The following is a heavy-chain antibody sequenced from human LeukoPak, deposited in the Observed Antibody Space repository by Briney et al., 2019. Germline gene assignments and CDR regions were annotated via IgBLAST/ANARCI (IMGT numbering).Heavy chain of an antibody. D-gene: IGHD4-11*01. CDR3: ARLIRSYLNYPQEGSYYYGMDV. CDR1: GGSISSYY. V-gene: IGHV4-59*01. CDR2: IYYSGST. Sequence: SETLSLTCTVSGGSISSYYWSWIRQPPGKGLEWIGYIYYSGSTNYNPSLKSRVTISVDTSKNQFSLKLSSVTAADTAVYYCARLIRSYLNYPQEGSYYYGMDVWGQGTTVTVSS. J-gene: IGHJ6*02.